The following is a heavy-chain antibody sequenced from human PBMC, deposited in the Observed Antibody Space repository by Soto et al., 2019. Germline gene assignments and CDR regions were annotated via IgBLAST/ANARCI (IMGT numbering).Heavy chain of an antibody. Sequence: QVHLVQSGAEVKKPEASVKVSCKGSGYAFTTYGITWVRQAPGQGLEWRGWISAHNGNTNYAQKLQGRVTVTRDTSTSTAYMELRSLRSDDTAVYYCARGRYGDYWGQGALVTVSS. CDR1: GYAFTTYG. V-gene: IGHV1-18*01. CDR2: ISAHNGNT. CDR3: ARGRYGDY. J-gene: IGHJ4*02. D-gene: IGHD1-1*01.